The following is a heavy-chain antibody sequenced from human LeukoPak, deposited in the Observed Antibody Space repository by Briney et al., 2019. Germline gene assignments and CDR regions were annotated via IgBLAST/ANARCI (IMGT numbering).Heavy chain of an antibody. CDR2: ISGSGGST. J-gene: IGHJ4*02. CDR3: ARDFYDGFALDY. Sequence: PGGTLRLSCAASVFTFSSYGMSWVRQAPGKGLEWVSAISGSGGSTYYADSVKGRFTISRDNARNSLYLQMDNLRAEDTGVYYCARDFYDGFALDYWGQGTPVTVSS. CDR1: VFTFSSYG. V-gene: IGHV3-23*01. D-gene: IGHD2/OR15-2a*01.